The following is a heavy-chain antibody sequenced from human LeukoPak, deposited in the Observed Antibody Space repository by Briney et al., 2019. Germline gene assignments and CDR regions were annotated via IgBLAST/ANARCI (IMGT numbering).Heavy chain of an antibody. J-gene: IGHJ4*02. Sequence: SETLSLTCTVSGGSISSGSYYWSWIRQPAGKGLEWIGRIYTSGSTNYNPSLKSRVTISVDTSKNQFSLKLSSVTAADTAVYYCARLRRYFDWLSFDYWGQGTLVTVSS. CDR2: IYTSGST. CDR1: GGSISSGSYY. D-gene: IGHD3-9*01. CDR3: ARLRRYFDWLSFDY. V-gene: IGHV4-61*02.